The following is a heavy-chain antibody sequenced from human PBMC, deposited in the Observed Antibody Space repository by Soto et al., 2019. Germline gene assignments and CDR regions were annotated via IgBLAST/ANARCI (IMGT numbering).Heavy chain of an antibody. D-gene: IGHD3-9*01. CDR1: GFTFSSYA. CDR3: VKEEYFDWLLYGYYFDY. V-gene: IGHV3-64D*06. CDR2: ISSNGGST. J-gene: IGHJ4*02. Sequence: GGSLRLSCSASGFTFSSYAMHWVRQAPGKGLEYVSAISSNGGSTYYADSVKGRFTISRDNSKNTLYLQMSSLRAEDTAVYYCVKEEYFDWLLYGYYFDYWGQGTLVTVS.